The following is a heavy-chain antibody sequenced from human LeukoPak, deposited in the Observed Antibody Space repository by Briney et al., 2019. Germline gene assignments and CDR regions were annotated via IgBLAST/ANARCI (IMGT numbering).Heavy chain of an antibody. CDR2: INHSGST. CDR1: GGSFSGYY. J-gene: IGHJ4*02. D-gene: IGHD3-22*01. V-gene: IGHV4-34*01. Sequence: PSETLSLTCAVHGGSFSGYYWSWIRQPPGKGLEWIGEINHSGSTNYNPSLKSRVTISVDTSKNQFSLKLSSVTAADTAVYYCARGDSPSYYYDSSGYQGDYWGQGTLVTVSS. CDR3: ARGDSPSYYYDSSGYQGDY.